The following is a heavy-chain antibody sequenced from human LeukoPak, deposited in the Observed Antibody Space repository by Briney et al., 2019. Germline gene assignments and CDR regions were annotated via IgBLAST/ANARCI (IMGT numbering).Heavy chain of an antibody. J-gene: IGHJ4*02. Sequence: PGGSLRLSCAASRFTFSDHYMSWIRQAPGKGLEWVSYISSSGSTIYYADSVKGRFTISRDNAENSLYLQMNSLRAEDTAVYYCARVRLDSGTYSLYYWGQGTLVTVSS. CDR1: RFTFSDHY. V-gene: IGHV3-11*04. CDR3: ARVRLDSGTYSLYY. CDR2: ISSSGSTI. D-gene: IGHD3-10*01.